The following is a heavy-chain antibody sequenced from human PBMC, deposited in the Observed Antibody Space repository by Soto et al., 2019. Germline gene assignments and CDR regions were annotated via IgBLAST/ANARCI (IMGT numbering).Heavy chain of an antibody. J-gene: IGHJ4*02. CDR3: AHFMTTKTTGYFDF. Sequence: QITLKESGPTLVKPTQTLTLTCTFSGFSLSTSGVGVAWIRQPPGKALEWLSLIYWDDDKRYSSSLKSRLTITKDTSKNQVVLTMTNVDPVDTATYYCAHFMTTKTTGYFDFWGQGTLVTVSS. D-gene: IGHD4-17*01. V-gene: IGHV2-5*02. CDR1: GFSLSTSGVG. CDR2: IYWDDDK.